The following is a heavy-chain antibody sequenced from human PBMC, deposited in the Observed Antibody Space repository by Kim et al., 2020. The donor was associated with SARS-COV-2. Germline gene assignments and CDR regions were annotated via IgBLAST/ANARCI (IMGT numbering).Heavy chain of an antibody. CDR2: IWHDGSKA. CDR1: GFTFRTYG. J-gene: IGHJ3*02. D-gene: IGHD5-18*01. CDR3: ARDRWDTDMVRLLDN. Sequence: GGSLRLSCTASGFTFRTYGIHWVRQAPGRGLEWVAVIWHDGSKAYYADSVKGRFTVSRDNARDTAYLGMNSLRAEDTAVYYCARDRWDTDMVRLLDNWG. V-gene: IGHV3-33*01.